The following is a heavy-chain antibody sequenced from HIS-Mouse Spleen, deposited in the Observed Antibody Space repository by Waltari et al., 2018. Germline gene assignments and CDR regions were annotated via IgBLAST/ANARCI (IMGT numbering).Heavy chain of an antibody. CDR2: IYHGDSDT. V-gene: IGHV5-51*03. Sequence: EVQLVQSGAEVKKPGESLKISYKGSGYSFTSYCIGWCRRMPGKGMEWMGIIYHGDSDTRYSPSFQGQVTISADKSISTAYLQWSSLKASDTAMYYCARLNTYYDFWSGYYGDYWGQGTLVTVSS. CDR1: GYSFTSYC. J-gene: IGHJ4*02. D-gene: IGHD3-3*01. CDR3: ARLNTYYDFWSGYYGDY.